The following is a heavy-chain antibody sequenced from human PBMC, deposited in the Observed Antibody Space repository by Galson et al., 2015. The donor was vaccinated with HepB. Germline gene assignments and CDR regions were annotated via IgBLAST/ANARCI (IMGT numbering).Heavy chain of an antibody. J-gene: IGHJ5*02. D-gene: IGHD2-2*01. CDR2: IHWDGGK. Sequence: PALVKPTQTLTLTCTFSGFSLSTSGMCVSWIRQPPGKALEWLAPIHWDGGKYYSTSLKTRLTISKDTSKNQVVLTMTNMDPVDTATYYCARGQVDVVVPAAIALDPGGQGTLVTVSS. V-gene: IGHV2-70*01. CDR1: GFSLSTSGMC. CDR3: ARGQVDVVVPAAIALDP.